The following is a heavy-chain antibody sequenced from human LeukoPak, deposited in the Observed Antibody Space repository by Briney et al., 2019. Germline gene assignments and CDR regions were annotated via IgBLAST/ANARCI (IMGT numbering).Heavy chain of an antibody. CDR1: GYTLTELS. Sequence: ASVTVSCKVSGYTLTELSVHWVRQAPGKGLEWMGGFDPEDGATVYAHKFQGRVTMTEDTATDSAYMELSSLRSEDTADSYWSTDTRIDRGMDYSGHGTLVTVSS. D-gene: IGHD3-16*01. CDR3: STDTRIDRGMDY. CDR2: FDPEDGAT. J-gene: IGHJ4*01. V-gene: IGHV1-24*01.